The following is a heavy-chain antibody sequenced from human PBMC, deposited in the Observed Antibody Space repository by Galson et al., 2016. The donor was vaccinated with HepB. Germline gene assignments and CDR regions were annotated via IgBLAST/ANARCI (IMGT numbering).Heavy chain of an antibody. D-gene: IGHD3-9*01. CDR1: GFTFSSYA. CDR2: ISGNSGST. CDR3: AKDPQAWLERSFDY. V-gene: IGHV3-23*01. J-gene: IGHJ4*02. Sequence: SLRLSCAASGFTFSSYAMSWVRQAPGKGLEWVSAISGNSGSTYYADSVKGRFTISRDNSKNTLYLQMNSPRAEDTAVYYCAKDPQAWLERSFDYWGQGTLVTISS.